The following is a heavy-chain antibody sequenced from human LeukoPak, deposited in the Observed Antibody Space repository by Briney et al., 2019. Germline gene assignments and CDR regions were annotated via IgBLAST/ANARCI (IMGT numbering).Heavy chain of an antibody. CDR3: ARDSALSRYCSSTSCYNGGY. Sequence: ASVKVSCKASGYTFTSYYMHWVRQAPGQGLEWMRIINPSGGSTSYAQKFQGRVTMTRDTSTSTVYMELSSLRSEDTAVYYCARDSALSRYCSSTSCYNGGYWGQGTLVTVSS. CDR2: INPSGGST. V-gene: IGHV1-46*01. D-gene: IGHD2-2*02. CDR1: GYTFTSYY. J-gene: IGHJ4*02.